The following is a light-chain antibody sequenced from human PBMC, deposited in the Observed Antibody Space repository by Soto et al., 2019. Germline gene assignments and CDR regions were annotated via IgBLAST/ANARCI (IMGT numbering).Light chain of an antibody. CDR1: QSVSSY. J-gene: IGKJ3*01. CDR3: HQAGTFPFT. V-gene: IGKV3-11*01. CDR2: DAS. Sequence: EIVLTQSPATLSLSPGERATLSCRASQSVSSYLAWYQQKPGQAPRLLIYDASNRATGIPARFSGSGSGTDFTLTISSLEPEDFATYFCHQAGTFPFTFGPGTKVDIK.